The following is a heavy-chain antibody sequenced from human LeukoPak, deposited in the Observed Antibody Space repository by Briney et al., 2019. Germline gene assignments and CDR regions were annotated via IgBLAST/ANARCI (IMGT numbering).Heavy chain of an antibody. V-gene: IGHV3-53*01. CDR2: IHNDGST. Sequence: HPGGSLRRSCAASGFIVSSNYMTWVRQAPGKGLEWVSVIHNDGSTYYADSVKGRFTISRDNSKNTLYLQMNSLRVEDTAVYYCAALARDYWGQGTLVTVSS. J-gene: IGHJ4*02. D-gene: IGHD3-3*02. CDR1: GFIVSSNY. CDR3: AALARDY.